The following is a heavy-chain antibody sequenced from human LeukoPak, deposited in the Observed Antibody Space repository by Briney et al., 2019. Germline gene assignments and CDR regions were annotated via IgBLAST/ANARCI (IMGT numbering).Heavy chain of an antibody. CDR1: GFTFSSYA. J-gene: IGHJ4*02. D-gene: IGHD4-17*01. V-gene: IGHV3-23*01. CDR2: ISGSGGST. Sequence: GGSLRLSCAASGFTFSSYAMSWVRQAPGKGLEWVSAISGSGGSTYYADSVKGRFTISRDNSKNTLYLQMNSLRAEDMALYYCAASTGYGDYTYDYWGQGTLVTVSS. CDR3: AASTGYGDYTYDY.